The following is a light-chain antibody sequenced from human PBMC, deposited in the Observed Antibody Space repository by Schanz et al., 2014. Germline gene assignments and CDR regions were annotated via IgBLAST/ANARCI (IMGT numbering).Light chain of an antibody. V-gene: IGLV2-14*01. Sequence: AALTQPASVSGSPGQSITISCTGTSSDVGGYNYVSWYQQHPGKAPKLMIYDVSNRPSGVSPLFSFSKSGNTASLTISGLQAEDEADYYCSSYTSSSTVVFGGGTKLTVL. J-gene: IGLJ2*01. CDR3: SSYTSSSTVV. CDR2: DVS. CDR1: SSDVGGYNY.